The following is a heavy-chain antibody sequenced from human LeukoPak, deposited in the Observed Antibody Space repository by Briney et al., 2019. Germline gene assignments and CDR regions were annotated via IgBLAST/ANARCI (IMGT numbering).Heavy chain of an antibody. Sequence: SETLSLTCAVSGGSISSSNWWSWVRQPPGKGLESIGEIYHSGSTNYNPSLKSRVTISVDKSKNQFSLKLSSVTAADTAVYYCASAYGDYSGSYWFDPWGQGTLVTVSS. J-gene: IGHJ5*02. CDR3: ASAYGDYSGSYWFDP. CDR2: IYHSGST. D-gene: IGHD4-17*01. V-gene: IGHV4-4*02. CDR1: GGSISSSNW.